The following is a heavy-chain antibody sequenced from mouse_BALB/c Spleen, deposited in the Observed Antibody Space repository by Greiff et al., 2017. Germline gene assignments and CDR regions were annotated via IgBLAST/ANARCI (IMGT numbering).Heavy chain of an antibody. V-gene: IGHV1S41*01. D-gene: IGHD2-12*01. CDR3: ARDSFYPYYAMDY. CDR2: IAPGSGST. J-gene: IGHJ4*01. CDR1: GYTFTSYW. Sequence: DLVKPGASVKLSCKASGYTFTSYWINWIKQRPGQGLEWIGRIAPGSGSTYYNEMFKGKATLTVDTSSSTAYIQLSSLSSEDSAVYFCARDSFYPYYAMDYWGQGTSVTVSS.